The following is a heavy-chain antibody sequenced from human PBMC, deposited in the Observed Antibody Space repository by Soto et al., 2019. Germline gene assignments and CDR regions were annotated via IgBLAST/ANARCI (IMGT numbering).Heavy chain of an antibody. CDR3: ARGGGGSYLGLDY. Sequence: QVQLQQWGAGVLTPSETLSLTCAVYGGSFHGYYWSWIRQPPGKGLEWIGEINHSGSVNFNPTFKSRVTISVDRSKNQFSLKLSSVTAADTAVYYCARGGGGSYLGLDYWGQGTLVTVSS. CDR1: GGSFHGYY. D-gene: IGHD1-26*01. V-gene: IGHV4-34*01. CDR2: INHSGSV. J-gene: IGHJ4*02.